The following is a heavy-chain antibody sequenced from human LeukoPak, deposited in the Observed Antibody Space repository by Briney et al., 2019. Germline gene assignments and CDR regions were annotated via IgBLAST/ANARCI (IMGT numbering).Heavy chain of an antibody. V-gene: IGHV4-39*01. J-gene: IGHJ4*02. CDR2: IYFSGNT. CDR3: ARVRERSDKCTFGS. CDR1: GGSITSSSFY. D-gene: IGHD3-10*01. Sequence: TPSETLSLTCTVSGGSITSSSFYWGWVRQPPGKGLEWIGSIYFSGNTYYNPSLKSRLTISVDTSENQFSLNLSSVTAADTAVYYCARVRERSDKCTFGSWGRGILVTVSS.